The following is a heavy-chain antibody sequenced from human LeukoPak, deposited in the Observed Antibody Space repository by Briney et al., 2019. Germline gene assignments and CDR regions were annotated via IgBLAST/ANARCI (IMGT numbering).Heavy chain of an antibody. J-gene: IGHJ4*02. CDR2: IYYSGST. D-gene: IGHD4-17*01. V-gene: IGHV4-59*01. Sequence: SETLSLTCTVSGGSISSYYWSWIRQPPGKGLEWIGYIYYSGSTNYNPSLKSRVTISVDTSKNQFSLKLSSVTAADTAVYYCARTPNYGDYVWFYDYWSQGTLVTVSS. CDR1: GGSISSYY. CDR3: ARTPNYGDYVWFYDY.